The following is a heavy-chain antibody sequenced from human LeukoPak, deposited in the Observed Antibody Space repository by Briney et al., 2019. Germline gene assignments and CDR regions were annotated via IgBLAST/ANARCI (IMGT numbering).Heavy chain of an antibody. CDR3: AKEMDTAAGLDY. CDR2: IKQDGSEK. CDR1: GFTFSSYW. J-gene: IGHJ4*02. D-gene: IGHD6-13*01. Sequence: PGGSLRLSCAASGFTFSSYWMSWVRQAPGKGLEWVANIKQDGSEKYYVDSVKGRFTISRDNAKNSLYLQMNSLRAEDMALYYCAKEMDTAAGLDYWGQGTLVTVSS. V-gene: IGHV3-7*03.